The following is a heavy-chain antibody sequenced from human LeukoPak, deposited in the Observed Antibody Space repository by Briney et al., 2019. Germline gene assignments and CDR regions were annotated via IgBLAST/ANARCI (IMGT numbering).Heavy chain of an antibody. V-gene: IGHV3-23*01. Sequence: GGSLRLSCAASGFTFSTYAMNWVRQAPGKALEWVTSITGNSDNTYYANSVKGRFTTPRDNSKNTLYLQMNSLRAAETAVYYCAKEKNKYGFNGLDYWGQGTLVTVSS. J-gene: IGHJ4*02. CDR1: GFTFSTYA. CDR3: AKEKNKYGFNGLDY. CDR2: ITGNSDNT. D-gene: IGHD3-10*01.